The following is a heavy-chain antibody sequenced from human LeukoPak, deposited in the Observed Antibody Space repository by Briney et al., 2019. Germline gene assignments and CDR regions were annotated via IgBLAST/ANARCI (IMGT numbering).Heavy chain of an antibody. CDR1: GFTVSSKY. V-gene: IGHV3-23*01. CDR2: IDTKGTRT. D-gene: IGHD5-12*01. CDR3: VKEVVATIPPF. J-gene: IGHJ4*02. Sequence: GGSLRLSCAASGFTVSSKYMTWVRQAPGKGLEWVSGIDTKGTRTYYADSVKGRFTISRDNSKNTLFLQMNSLRAEDTAVYYCVKEVVATIPPFWGQGTLVTVSS.